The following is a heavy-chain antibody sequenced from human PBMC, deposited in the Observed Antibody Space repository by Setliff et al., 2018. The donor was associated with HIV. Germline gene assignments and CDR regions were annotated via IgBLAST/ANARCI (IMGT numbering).Heavy chain of an antibody. CDR3: ARAGSSGYVWGSDNAGLYYFDY. CDR1: GDFISSDYY. Sequence: SETLSLTCTVPGDFISSDYYWSWIRQPPGKGLEWIGEINHSGSTNYNPSLKSRVTISVDTSKNQFSLKLSSVTAADTAVYYCARAGSSGYVWGSDNAGLYYFDYWGQGTLVTVSS. J-gene: IGHJ4*02. CDR2: INHSGST. V-gene: IGHV4-34*01. D-gene: IGHD3-16*01.